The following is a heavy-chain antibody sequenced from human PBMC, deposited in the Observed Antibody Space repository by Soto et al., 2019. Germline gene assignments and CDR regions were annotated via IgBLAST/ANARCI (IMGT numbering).Heavy chain of an antibody. CDR1: GFTLTTSA. D-gene: IGHD1-1*01. V-gene: IGHV3-23*01. CDR3: AKDIKGTNYYYYGMDV. CDR2: VSGGTGNT. Sequence: GGSLRLSCAASGFTLTTSAMNWVRRAPGKGLEWVSAVSGGTGNTYYADSVKGRFTISRDISKNTLYLQMNSLRAEDTAVYYCAKDIKGTNYYYYGMDVWGQGTTVTVSS. J-gene: IGHJ6*02.